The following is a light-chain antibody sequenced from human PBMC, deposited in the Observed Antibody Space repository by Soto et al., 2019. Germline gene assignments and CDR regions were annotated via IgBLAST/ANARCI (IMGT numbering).Light chain of an antibody. CDR3: HQRQSWPRK. CDR1: QSVSSY. V-gene: IGKV3-11*01. Sequence: EIVLTQSPATLSLSPGERATLSCRASQSVSSYLAWYQQKPGQAPRLLIYDASNRATGIPARFSGSGSGTDFTLTISTLEPEDFAVYYCHQRQSWPRKFGQGTKVHIK. J-gene: IGKJ1*01. CDR2: DAS.